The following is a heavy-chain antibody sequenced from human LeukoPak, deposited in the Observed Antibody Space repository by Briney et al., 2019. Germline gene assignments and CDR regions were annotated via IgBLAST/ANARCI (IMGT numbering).Heavy chain of an antibody. D-gene: IGHD2-2*01. CDR1: GFTFNTYW. CDR3: ARVGIVVVPCFDY. V-gene: IGHV3-7*01. Sequence: GGSLRLSCAASGFTFNTYWMTWVRQAPGKGLEWVANIKQDGSEKYYVDSVKGRFNISRANAKNSVSLQMNSLRAEDTAVYYCARVGIVVVPCFDYWGQGTLVTVSS. CDR2: IKQDGSEK. J-gene: IGHJ4*02.